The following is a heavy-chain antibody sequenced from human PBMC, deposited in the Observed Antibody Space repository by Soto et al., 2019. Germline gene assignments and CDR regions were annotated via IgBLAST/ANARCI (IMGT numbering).Heavy chain of an antibody. V-gene: IGHV4-4*02. CDR2: ISHSGIT. J-gene: IGHJ5*02. CDR1: GGSITSANW. CDR3: ARVLRGWFDP. Sequence: XTLSLTCAVSGGSITSANWWTWVLQPPGGGLEWIGEISHSGITNYKASLKSRVTMSVDKTKNDVSRKLTSVTAADTAVYYCARVLRGWFDPWGQGTPVTVSS.